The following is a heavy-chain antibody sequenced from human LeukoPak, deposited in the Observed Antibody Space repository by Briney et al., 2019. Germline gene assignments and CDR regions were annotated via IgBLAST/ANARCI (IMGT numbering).Heavy chain of an antibody. J-gene: IGHJ4*02. Sequence: GGSLRLSCAASGFTFSHFWMSWVRQAPGKGLEWVAYIKKTGSETYYVDSVKGRFTITRDNTRNSLFLQMYSLRAEDTAMYFCAREDGYCSDGKCYSYFDSWGQGTLVTVSS. CDR1: GFTFSHFW. CDR3: AREDGYCSDGKCYSYFDS. CDR2: IKKTGSET. D-gene: IGHD2-15*01. V-gene: IGHV3-7*03.